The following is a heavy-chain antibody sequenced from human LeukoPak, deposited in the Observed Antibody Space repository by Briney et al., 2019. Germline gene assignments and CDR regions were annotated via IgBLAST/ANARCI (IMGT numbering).Heavy chain of an antibody. V-gene: IGHV3-30-3*01. CDR2: ISYDGSNK. Sequence: GVSLRLSCAASGFTFSSYAMHWVRQAPGKGLEWVAVISYDGSNKYYADSVKGRFTISRDNSKNTLYLRMNSLRAEDTAVYYCAREKSSSSIKMDVWGQGTTVTVSS. J-gene: IGHJ6*02. CDR3: AREKSSSSIKMDV. CDR1: GFTFSSYA. D-gene: IGHD6-6*01.